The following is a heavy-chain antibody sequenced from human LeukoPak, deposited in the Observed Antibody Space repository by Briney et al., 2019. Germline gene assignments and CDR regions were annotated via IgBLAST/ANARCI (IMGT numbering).Heavy chain of an antibody. CDR1: GFTLSSYS. V-gene: IGHV3-21*01. Sequence: GRSLRLSCAASGFTLSSYSMNWVRQAPGKGLEWVSSISSSSSYIYYADSVKGRFTISRDNAKNSLYLQMNSLRAEDTAVYYCARTHGAYSSSFGPDWGQGTLVTVSS. CDR2: ISSSSSYI. D-gene: IGHD6-6*01. J-gene: IGHJ4*02. CDR3: ARTHGAYSSSFGPD.